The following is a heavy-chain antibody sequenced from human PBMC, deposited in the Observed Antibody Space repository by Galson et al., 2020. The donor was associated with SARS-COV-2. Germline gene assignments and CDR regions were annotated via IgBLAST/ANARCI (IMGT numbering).Heavy chain of an antibody. CDR3: ATEVMGATGISGPFDY. V-gene: IGHV3-33*01. CDR2: IWYDGSHK. J-gene: IGHJ4*02. CDR1: GFTFSNYG. D-gene: IGHD1-26*01. Sequence: GESLKISCTASGFTFSNYGMHWVRQAPGKGLEWVAIIWYDGSHKYYADSVKGRFTTSRDNSKNTLYLQMNSLRGEDTAVYYCATEVMGATGISGPFDYWGQGTLVTVSS.